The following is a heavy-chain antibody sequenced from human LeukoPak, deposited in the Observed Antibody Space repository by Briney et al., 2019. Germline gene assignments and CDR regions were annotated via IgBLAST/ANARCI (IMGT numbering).Heavy chain of an antibody. Sequence: GGSLRLSCAASGFTFSGYAMNWVRQAPGKGLEWVSGVGGSGGSTYYADSVKGRFTISRDNSKSTLYLQMNSLRVEDTALYYCGLRIAVAGPFDYWGQGTLVSVSS. J-gene: IGHJ4*02. V-gene: IGHV3-23*01. CDR1: GFTFSGYA. CDR3: GLRIAVAGPFDY. CDR2: VGGSGGST. D-gene: IGHD6-13*01.